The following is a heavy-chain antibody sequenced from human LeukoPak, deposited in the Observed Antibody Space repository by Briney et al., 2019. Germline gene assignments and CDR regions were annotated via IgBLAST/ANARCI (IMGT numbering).Heavy chain of an antibody. V-gene: IGHV1-69*01. CDR3: ARPGYSSSPEFFYYMDV. CDR1: GGTFSTYA. J-gene: IGHJ6*03. CDR2: IIPIFGTA. Sequence: VASVKVSCKASGGTFSTYAISWVRQAPGQGLEWMGGIIPIFGTANYAQKFQGRVTITADESTSTAYMELSSLRSEDTAVYYCARPGYSSSPEFFYYMDVWGKGTTVTASS. D-gene: IGHD6-13*01.